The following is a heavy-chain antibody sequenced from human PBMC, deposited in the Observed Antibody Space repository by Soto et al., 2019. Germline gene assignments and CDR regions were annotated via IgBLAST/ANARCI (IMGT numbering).Heavy chain of an antibody. D-gene: IGHD6-19*01. Sequence: EVQLVESGGGLVKPGGSLRLSCAASGFTISSYSMNWVRQAPGKGLEWVSSISSSSSYIYYADSVKGRFIISRDNAKNSLYLQMNSLRAEDTAVYYCARAVEAGNLDYWGQGTLVTVSS. CDR3: ARAVEAGNLDY. CDR2: ISSSSSYI. CDR1: GFTISSYS. V-gene: IGHV3-21*01. J-gene: IGHJ4*02.